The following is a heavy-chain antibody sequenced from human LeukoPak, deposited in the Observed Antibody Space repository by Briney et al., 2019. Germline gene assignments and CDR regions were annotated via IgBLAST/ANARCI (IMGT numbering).Heavy chain of an antibody. CDR3: ARLGRPLRRLGAGPNILTGYDY. Sequence: GASVKVSCKASGYTFTSYYMHWVRQAPGQGLEWMGIINPSGGSTSYAQKFQGRVTMTRDTSTSTVYMELSSLRSEDTAVYYCARLGRPLRRLGAGPNILTGYDYWGQGTLVIVSS. CDR2: INPSGGST. D-gene: IGHD3-9*01. CDR1: GYTFTSYY. J-gene: IGHJ4*02. V-gene: IGHV1-46*01.